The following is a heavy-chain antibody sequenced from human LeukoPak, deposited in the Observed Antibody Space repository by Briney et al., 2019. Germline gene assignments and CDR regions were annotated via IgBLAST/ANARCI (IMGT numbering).Heavy chain of an antibody. Sequence: PGGSLRLSCAASGFSFSGHSVTWIRQAPGKGLEFISYISAGGSLKYSADSVRGRFTISRDNAGNSLYLQMNSVRAEDTAVYYCARDSLGCGGDCYTFDNWGQGILVTVSS. V-gene: IGHV3-11*01. CDR1: GFSFSGHS. J-gene: IGHJ3*02. CDR3: ARDSLGCGGDCYTFDN. D-gene: IGHD2-21*02. CDR2: ISAGGSLK.